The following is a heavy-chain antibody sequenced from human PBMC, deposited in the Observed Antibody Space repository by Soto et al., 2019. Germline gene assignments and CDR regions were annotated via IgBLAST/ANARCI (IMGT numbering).Heavy chain of an antibody. Sequence: EVHLLESGGGLVQPGGSLRLSCAASGFTFSNFVMSWVRQIPGKGLEWVSFIISSGGSTYYADSVRGRFTISRDNSKTTLYLQMDSLRAEDTAVYYCAKVAERDGHYFDFWGQGSLVTVSS. CDR1: GFTFSNFV. CDR3: AKVAERDGHYFDF. J-gene: IGHJ4*02. CDR2: IISSGGST. D-gene: IGHD2-21*01. V-gene: IGHV3-23*01.